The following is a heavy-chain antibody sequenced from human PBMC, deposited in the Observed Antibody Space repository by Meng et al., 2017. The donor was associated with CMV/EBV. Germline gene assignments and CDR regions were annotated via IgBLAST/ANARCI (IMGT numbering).Heavy chain of an antibody. CDR3: ARDGPLADFWSGYSRSYGMDV. D-gene: IGHD3-3*01. J-gene: IGHJ6*02. Sequence: YSMTWVRHAPGKGLEWVSSISRSSSYICYADSVKGRFTISRDNAKNSLYLQMNSLRAEDTAVYYCARDGPLADFWSGYSRSYGMDVWGQGTTVTVSS. CDR1: YS. CDR2: ISRSSSYI. V-gene: IGHV3-21*01.